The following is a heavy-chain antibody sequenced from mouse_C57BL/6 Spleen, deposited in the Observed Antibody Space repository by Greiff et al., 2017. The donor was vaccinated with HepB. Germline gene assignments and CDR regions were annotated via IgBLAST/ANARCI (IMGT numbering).Heavy chain of an antibody. CDR2: IDPSDSYT. CDR3: ARPYYYGSSYWYFDV. D-gene: IGHD1-1*01. V-gene: IGHV1-50*01. Sequence: QVQLQQPGAELVKPGASVQLSCKASGYTFTSYWMQWVKQRPGQGLEWIGEIDPSDSYTNYNQKFKGKATLTVDTSSSTAYMQLSSLTSEDSAVYYCARPYYYGSSYWYFDVWGTGTTVTVSS. J-gene: IGHJ1*03. CDR1: GYTFTSYW.